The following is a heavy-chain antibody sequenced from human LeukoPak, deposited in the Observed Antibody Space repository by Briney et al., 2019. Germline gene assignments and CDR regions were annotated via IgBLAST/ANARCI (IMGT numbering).Heavy chain of an antibody. CDR3: AKGGYGSGRKRYYFDY. V-gene: IGHV3-30*18. CDR2: ISYDGSNK. CDR1: GFTFSSYG. Sequence: GRSLRLSCAASGFTFSSYGMHRVRQAPGKGLEWVAVISYDGSNKYYADSVKGRFTISRDNSKNTLYLQMNSLRAEDTAEYYCAKGGYGSGRKRYYFDYWGQGTLVTVSS. J-gene: IGHJ4*02. D-gene: IGHD3-10*01.